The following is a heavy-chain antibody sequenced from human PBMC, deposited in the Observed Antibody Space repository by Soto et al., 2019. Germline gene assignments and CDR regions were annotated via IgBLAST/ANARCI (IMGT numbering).Heavy chain of an antibody. CDR1: GFTFSNAW. V-gene: IGHV3-15*07. CDR2: IKSKTDGGTT. J-gene: IGHJ6*02. CDR3: TTPYEREWELLYYYYYGMDV. D-gene: IGHD1-26*01. Sequence: GGSLRLSCAASGFTFSNAWMNWVRQAPGKGLEWVGRIKSKTDGGTTDYAAPVKGRFTISRDDSKNTLYLQMNSLKTEDTAVYYCTTPYEREWELLYYYYYGMDVWGQGTTVTVSS.